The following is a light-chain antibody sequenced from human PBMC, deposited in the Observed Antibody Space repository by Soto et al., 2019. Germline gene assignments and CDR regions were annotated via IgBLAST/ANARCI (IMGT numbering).Light chain of an antibody. Sequence: EIVMTQSPSTLSVSPGERVTLSCRASQSVSSNLAWYQQKPGQAPRLLVYGTSTRATGTPTRFSGSGTGTEFTLTISSLQSEDFAVYYCQQYNNWPRTFGQGTRWIS. CDR3: QQYNNWPRT. J-gene: IGKJ1*01. CDR2: GTS. CDR1: QSVSSN. V-gene: IGKV3-15*01.